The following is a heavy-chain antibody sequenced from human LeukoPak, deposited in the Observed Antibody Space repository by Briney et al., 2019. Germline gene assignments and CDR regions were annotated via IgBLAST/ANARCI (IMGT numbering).Heavy chain of an antibody. V-gene: IGHV1-2*06. D-gene: IGHD3-16*02. J-gene: IGHJ4*02. CDR3: ASDGGWITFGGVIVRPDY. Sequence: ASVKVSCKASGYTFTGYYMHWVRQAPGQGLEWMGRINPNSGGTNYAQKFQGRVTITRDTSISTAYMELSRLRSDDTAVYYCASDGGWITFGGVIVRPDYWGQGTLVTVSS. CDR1: GYTFTGYY. CDR2: INPNSGGT.